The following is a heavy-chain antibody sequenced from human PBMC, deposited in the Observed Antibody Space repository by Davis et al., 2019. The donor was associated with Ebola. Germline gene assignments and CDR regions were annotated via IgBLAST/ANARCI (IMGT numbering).Heavy chain of an antibody. CDR1: GFTFSSYW. D-gene: IGHD2-2*01. J-gene: IGHJ5*02. CDR2: IKQDGSEK. CDR3: ARVMGVVVVPAAFDP. Sequence: GGSLRLSCAASGFTFSSYWTSWVRQAPGKGLEWVANIKQDGSEKYYVDSVKGRFTISRDNAKNSLYLQMNSLRAEDTAVYYCARVMGVVVVPAAFDPWGQGTLVTVSS. V-gene: IGHV3-7*03.